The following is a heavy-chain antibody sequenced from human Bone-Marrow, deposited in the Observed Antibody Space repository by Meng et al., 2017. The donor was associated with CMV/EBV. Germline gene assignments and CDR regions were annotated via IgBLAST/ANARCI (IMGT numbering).Heavy chain of an antibody. V-gene: IGHV3-23*01. J-gene: IGHJ4*02. CDR2: ISGSGGST. D-gene: IGHD2-15*01. CDR3: AKENKGYCSGGSCSGVDY. Sequence: GESLKISCAASGFTFSSYAMSWVRQAPGKGLEWVSAISGSGGSTYYADSVKGRFTISRDNSKNTLYLQMNSLRAEDTAVYYCAKENKGYCSGGSCSGVDYWGQGTPVTVSS. CDR1: GFTFSSYA.